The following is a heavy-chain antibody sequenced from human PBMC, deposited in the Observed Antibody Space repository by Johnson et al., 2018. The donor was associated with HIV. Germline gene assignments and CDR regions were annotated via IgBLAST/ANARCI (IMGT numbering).Heavy chain of an antibody. CDR3: ARGGVIHDAFDI. J-gene: IGHJ3*02. CDR2: ISYDGSNK. D-gene: IGHD3-3*01. V-gene: IGHV3-30*04. CDR1: GFTFSSYV. Sequence: VQLVESGGGVVQPGRSLRLSCAASGFTFSSYVMHWVRQAPGKGLEWVAVISYDGSNKYYADFVKGRFTISRDNSKNTLYLQMNSLRAEDTAVYYCARGGVIHDAFDIWGQGTMVTLSS.